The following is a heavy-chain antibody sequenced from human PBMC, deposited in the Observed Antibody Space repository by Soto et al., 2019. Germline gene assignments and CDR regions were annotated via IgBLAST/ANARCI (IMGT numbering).Heavy chain of an antibody. CDR3: ARLIAVAGRSFDY. V-gene: IGHV4-34*01. Sequence: QVQLQQWGAGLLKPSETLSLTCAVYGGSFSGYYWSWIRQPPGKGLEWIGEINHSGSTNYNPSLKSRVTISVATSKNQFSLKLSSVTAADTAVYYCARLIAVAGRSFDYWGQGTLVTVSS. D-gene: IGHD6-19*01. CDR2: INHSGST. CDR1: GGSFSGYY. J-gene: IGHJ4*02.